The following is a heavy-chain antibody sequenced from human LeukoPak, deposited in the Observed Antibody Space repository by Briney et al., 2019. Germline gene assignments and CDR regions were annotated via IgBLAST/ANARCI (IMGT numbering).Heavy chain of an antibody. CDR2: LRPDGRST. Sequence: GGSLRLSCAASGFTFSTFWMHWVRQAPGKGLVWVSRLRPDGRSTTYADSVKGRFTISRDNAKNTLYLQMDSLRAEDTAVYYCARGPPYYYAVDVWGQGTTVTVSS. J-gene: IGHJ6*02. V-gene: IGHV3-74*01. CDR1: GFTFSTFW. CDR3: ARGPPYYYAVDV.